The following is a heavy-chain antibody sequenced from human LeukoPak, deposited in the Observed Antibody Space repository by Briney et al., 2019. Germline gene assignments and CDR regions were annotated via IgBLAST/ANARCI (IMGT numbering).Heavy chain of an antibody. CDR1: GYTFTSYG. D-gene: IGHD6-13*01. V-gene: IGHV1-2*02. CDR2: INPNSGGT. CDR3: ARDRGLDIAAAGKFRHYYYYMDV. Sequence: EASVKVSCKASGYTFTSYGISWVRQAPGQGLEWMGWINPNSGGTNYAQKFQGRVTMTRDTSISTAYMELSRLRSDDTAVYYCARDRGLDIAAAGKFRHYYYYMDVWGKGTTVTVSS. J-gene: IGHJ6*03.